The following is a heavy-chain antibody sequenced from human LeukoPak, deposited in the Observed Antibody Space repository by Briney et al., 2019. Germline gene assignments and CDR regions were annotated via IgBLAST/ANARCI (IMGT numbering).Heavy chain of an antibody. V-gene: IGHV1-8*01. J-gene: IGHJ4*02. CDR3: ARGRPGPAVAVTDGF. D-gene: IGHD6-13*01. Sequence: ASAKVSCKASGYTFTTSDNSRVRQATGQGLGWVGWIIPNSGKTGSAPKFQGRLTMTKNTSTTTAYMGVTGRRFEDTGIYYCARGRPGPAVAVTDGFWGRGSRITVSS. CDR2: IIPNSGKT. CDR1: GYTFTTSD.